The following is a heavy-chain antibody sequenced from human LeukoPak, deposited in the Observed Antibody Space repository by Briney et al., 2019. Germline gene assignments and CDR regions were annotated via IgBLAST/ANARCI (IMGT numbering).Heavy chain of an antibody. CDR2: INPNSGGT. D-gene: IGHD2-15*01. CDR1: GYTFIGYY. V-gene: IGHV1-2*02. J-gene: IGHJ6*03. CDR3: ARGLSGPYYYYYMDV. Sequence: ASVKVSCKASGYTFIGYYMHWARQAPGQGLEWMGWINPNSGGTNYAQKFQGRVTMTRDTSISTAYMELSSLRSDDTAVYYCARGLSGPYYYYYMDVWGKGTTVTVSS.